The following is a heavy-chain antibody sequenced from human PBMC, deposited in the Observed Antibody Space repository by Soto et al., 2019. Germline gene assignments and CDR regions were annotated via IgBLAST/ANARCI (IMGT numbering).Heavy chain of an antibody. Sequence: ASVKVSCKASGYTFTSYAMHWVRQAPGQRLEWMGWINAGNGNTKYSQKFQGRVTITRDTSASTAYMELSSLRSEDTAVYYCARERSITIFGVVPYYMDVWGKGTTVTVSS. CDR1: GYTFTSYA. CDR2: INAGNGNT. V-gene: IGHV1-3*01. D-gene: IGHD3-3*01. CDR3: ARERSITIFGVVPYYMDV. J-gene: IGHJ6*03.